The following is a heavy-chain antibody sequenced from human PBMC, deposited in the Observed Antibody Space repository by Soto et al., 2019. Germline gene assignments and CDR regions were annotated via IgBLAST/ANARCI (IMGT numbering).Heavy chain of an antibody. D-gene: IGHD4-17*01. V-gene: IGHV4-59*08. CDR1: GGSISSYY. CDR3: ARIGLTTALL. J-gene: IGHJ4*02. Sequence: SETLSLTCTVSGGSISSYYWSWIRQPPGKGLEWIGYIYYSGSTNYNPSLKSRVTISVDTSKNHFSLKLSSVTAADTAVYYCARIGLTTALLWGQGTLVTVSS. CDR2: IYYSGST.